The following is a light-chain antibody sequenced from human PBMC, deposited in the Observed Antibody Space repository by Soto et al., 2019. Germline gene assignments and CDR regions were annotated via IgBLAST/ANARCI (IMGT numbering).Light chain of an antibody. CDR2: GAS. CDR3: QHYYDYPFT. Sequence: DIQMTQSPSSLSASVGDSVTITCRASKGIGNYLAWFQQKPGKAPKSLIYGASTLQSGVPPRFRGSGSGTDFTLTITGLQPEDVATYFCQHYYDYPFTFGPGTKVDLK. J-gene: IGKJ3*01. CDR1: KGIGNY. V-gene: IGKV1-16*01.